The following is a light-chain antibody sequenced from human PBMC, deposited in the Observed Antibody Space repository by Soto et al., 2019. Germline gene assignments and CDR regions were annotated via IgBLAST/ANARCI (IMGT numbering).Light chain of an antibody. CDR2: KAS. J-gene: IGKJ1*01. Sequence: QMTQSPSTLSASVGDTVTITCRASQSISTWLAWYQQKPGKAPKLLIYKASTLESGVPSRFSGSGSGTEFTLTISSLQPDDFATYYCQQYNSYSPFGQGTKVEIK. CDR3: QQYNSYSP. CDR1: QSISTW. V-gene: IGKV1-5*03.